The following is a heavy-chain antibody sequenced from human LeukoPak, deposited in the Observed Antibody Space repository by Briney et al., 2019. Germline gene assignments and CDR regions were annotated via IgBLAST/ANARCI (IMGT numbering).Heavy chain of an antibody. V-gene: IGHV3-30-3*01. CDR1: GFTFNTYP. CDR2: TSHDKSYK. D-gene: IGHD3-22*01. Sequence: PGGSLRLSCSASGFTFNTYPMHWVRQSPGKGLEWVAVTSHDKSYKFYAESVKGRFTISRDNSNNTLYLQMNTLRPEDTSVYYCARDRLFYFHSPDYRAGYFYAMDVWGQGTTVTVSS. CDR3: ARDRLFYFHSPDYRAGYFYAMDV. J-gene: IGHJ6*02.